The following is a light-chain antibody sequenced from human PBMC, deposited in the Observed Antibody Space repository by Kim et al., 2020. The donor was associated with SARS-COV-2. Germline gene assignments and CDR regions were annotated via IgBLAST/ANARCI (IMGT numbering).Light chain of an antibody. CDR2: RAS. V-gene: IGKV4-1*01. Sequence: ATLNWQASHNVLCSSHNKNYLAWYQQKPGQPPKLVIYRASSRECGVPDRFSGSGSGTDFTLTISGLQAEDVAVYYGQQYYVTPLTFGGGTKVDIK. J-gene: IGKJ4*01. CDR3: QQYYVTPLT. CDR1: HNVLCSSHNKNY.